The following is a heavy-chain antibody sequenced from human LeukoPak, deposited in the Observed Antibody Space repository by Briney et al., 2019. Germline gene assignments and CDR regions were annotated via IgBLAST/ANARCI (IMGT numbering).Heavy chain of an antibody. J-gene: IGHJ3*02. CDR2: VYYSGST. CDR1: GXSISSYY. V-gene: IGHV4-39*01. Sequence: TSETLSLTCTVSGXSISSYYGGWIRQPPGKGLEWIGSVYYSGSTYYNPSLKSRVTISVDTSKNQFSLKLTSVTATDTAVFYCARHHFTGITDAFDIWGQGTMVTVSS. CDR3: ARHHFTGITDAFDI. D-gene: IGHD3-10*01.